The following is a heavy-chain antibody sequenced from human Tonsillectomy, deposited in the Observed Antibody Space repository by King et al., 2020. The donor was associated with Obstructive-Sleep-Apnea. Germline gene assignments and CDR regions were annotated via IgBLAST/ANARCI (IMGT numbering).Heavy chain of an antibody. CDR2: IYYRGTT. J-gene: IGHJ4*02. CDR1: GGSISSGDYY. CDR3: AREPVDGDYVPAFYFDY. V-gene: IGHV4-30-4*01. Sequence: VPLQESGPGLVKPSQTLSLTCTVSGGSISSGDYYWRWIRQPPGKGLEWIGYIYYRGTTDYNPSLQSRVTISVDTSKNQLSLKLSSVTAADTAVYFCAREPVDGDYVPAFYFDYWGQGTLVTVSS. D-gene: IGHD4-17*01.